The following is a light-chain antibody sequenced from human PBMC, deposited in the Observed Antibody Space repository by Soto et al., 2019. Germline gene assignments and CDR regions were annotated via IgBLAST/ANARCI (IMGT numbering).Light chain of an antibody. Sequence: QSVLTQPASVSGSPGQSITISCTGTSSDIGGYNSVSWYQQHPGRAPRLIIYEVTNRPSGVSNRFSASKSGNTASLTISGLQAEDEADYYCNSYTPNVTLGSVFGTVTKVTDL. CDR3: NSYTPNVTLGSV. J-gene: IGLJ1*01. V-gene: IGLV2-14*01. CDR2: EVT. CDR1: SSDIGGYNS.